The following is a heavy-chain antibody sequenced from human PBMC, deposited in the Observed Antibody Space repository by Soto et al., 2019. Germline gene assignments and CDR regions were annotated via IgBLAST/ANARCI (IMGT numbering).Heavy chain of an antibody. J-gene: IGHJ4*02. CDR1: GYSFTSYW. D-gene: IGHD2-2*01. CDR3: ASLSYEPAAKRHFDY. V-gene: IGHV5-51*01. Sequence: EVQLVQSGAEVKKPGESLKISCKGSGYSFTSYWIGWVRQMPGKGLEWMGIIYPGDSDTRYSPSFQGQVTISADKSIXTAYLQWSSLKASDTAMYYCASLSYEPAAKRHFDYWGQGTLVTVSS. CDR2: IYPGDSDT.